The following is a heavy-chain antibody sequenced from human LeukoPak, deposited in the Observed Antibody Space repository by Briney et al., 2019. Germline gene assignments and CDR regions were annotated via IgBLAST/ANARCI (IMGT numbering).Heavy chain of an antibody. J-gene: IGHJ4*02. V-gene: IGHV3-23*01. CDR1: GFTFSSYA. Sequence: GGSLRLSCAASGFTFSSYAMHWVRQAPGKGLEWVSAISGSGGSTYYADSVKGRFTISRDNSKNTLYLQMNSLRAEDTAVYYCAKHSSGWFWVDYWGQGTLVTVSS. D-gene: IGHD6-19*01. CDR3: AKHSSGWFWVDY. CDR2: ISGSGGST.